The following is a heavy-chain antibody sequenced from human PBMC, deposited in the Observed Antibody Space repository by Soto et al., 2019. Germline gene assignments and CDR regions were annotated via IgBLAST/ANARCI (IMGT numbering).Heavy chain of an antibody. CDR3: ARGYYYDSSGYRTRPGGYFDY. J-gene: IGHJ4*02. Sequence: GASVKVSCKASGYTFTSYYMHWVRQAPGQGLEWMGIINPSGGSTSYAQKFQGRVTMTRDTSTSTVYMELSSLRSEDTAVYYCARGYYYDSSGYRTRPGGYFDYWGQGTLVTVSS. D-gene: IGHD3-22*01. V-gene: IGHV1-46*01. CDR1: GYTFTSYY. CDR2: INPSGGST.